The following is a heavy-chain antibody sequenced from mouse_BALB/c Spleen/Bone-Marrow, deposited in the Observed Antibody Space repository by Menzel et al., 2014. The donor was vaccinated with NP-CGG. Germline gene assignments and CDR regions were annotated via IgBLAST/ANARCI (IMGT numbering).Heavy chain of an antibody. CDR1: GFSFSSYS. V-gene: IGHV5-6-4*01. Sequence: EVMLVESGGGLVKPGGSLKLSCAASGFSFSSYSMSWVRQTPEKRLEWVATISSGGHDTYYPDSVKGRFTISRDNAKNTLYLQMSSRKSEDTAMYYCSKDGGYDYSYYFDYWGQGTTLTVSS. CDR2: ISSGGHDT. J-gene: IGHJ2*01. D-gene: IGHD2-4*01. CDR3: SKDGGYDYSYYFDY.